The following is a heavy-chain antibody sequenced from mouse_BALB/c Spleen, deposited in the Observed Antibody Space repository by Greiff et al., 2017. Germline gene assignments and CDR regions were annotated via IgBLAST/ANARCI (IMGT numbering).Heavy chain of an antibody. CDR3: NAWLGPFAY. D-gene: IGHD4-1*01. Sequence: DVQLQESGAELVRSGASVKLSCTASGFTFTDYYMHWVKQRPEQGLEWIGWIDPENGDTEYAPKFQGMATMTADTSSSTAYMQLSSLTSEDTAVYYCNAWLGPFAYWGQGTLVTVSA. J-gene: IGHJ3*01. CDR2: IDPENGDT. V-gene: IGHV14-4*02. CDR1: GFTFTDYY.